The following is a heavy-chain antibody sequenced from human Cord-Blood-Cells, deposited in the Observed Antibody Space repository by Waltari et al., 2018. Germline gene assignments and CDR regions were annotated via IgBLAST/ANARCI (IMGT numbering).Heavy chain of an antibody. V-gene: IGHV3-30-3*01. Sequence: QVQLVESGGGVVQPGRSLRLSCAASGFTFRCHALHWARQAPGKGLEWVAVISYDGSNKYYADSVKGRFTISRDNSKNTLYLQMNSLRAEDTAVYYCAREMAVGPIDYWGQGTLVTVSS. CDR2: ISYDGSNK. D-gene: IGHD2-8*01. CDR3: AREMAVGPIDY. J-gene: IGHJ4*02. CDR1: GFTFRCHA.